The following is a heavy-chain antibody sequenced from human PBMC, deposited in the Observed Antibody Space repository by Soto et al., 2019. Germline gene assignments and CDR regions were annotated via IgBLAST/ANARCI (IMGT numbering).Heavy chain of an antibody. CDR2: ISSSGSTI. CDR1: GFTFSSYE. V-gene: IGHV3-48*03. D-gene: IGHD2-2*02. J-gene: IGHJ6*02. Sequence: EVQLVESGGGLVQPGGSLRLSCAASGFTFSSYEMNWVRQAPGKGLEWVSYISSSGSTIYYADSVKGRFTISRDNAKNSLYLQMNSLRAEDTAVYYCARRGLGYCSSTSCYTADYYYGMDVWGQGTTVTVSS. CDR3: ARRGLGYCSSTSCYTADYYYGMDV.